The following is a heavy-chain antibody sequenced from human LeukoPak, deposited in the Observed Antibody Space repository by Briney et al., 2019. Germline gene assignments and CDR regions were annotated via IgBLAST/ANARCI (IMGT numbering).Heavy chain of an antibody. V-gene: IGHV1-69*05. CDR3: ARDEGPDYYDSSGYYGDAFDI. CDR1: GGTFSSYA. J-gene: IGHJ3*02. CDR2: VIPIFGTA. Sequence: SVKVSCKASGGTFSSYAISWVRQAPGQGLEWMGGVIPIFGTANYAQKFQGRVTITTDESTSTAYMELSSLRSEDTAVYYCARDEGPDYYDSSGYYGDAFDIWGQGTMVTVSS. D-gene: IGHD3-22*01.